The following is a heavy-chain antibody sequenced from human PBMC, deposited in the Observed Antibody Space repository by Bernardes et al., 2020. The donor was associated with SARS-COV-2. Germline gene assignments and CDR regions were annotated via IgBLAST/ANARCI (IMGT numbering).Heavy chain of an antibody. CDR2: INPNSGGT. V-gene: IGHV1-2*02. CDR1: GYTFTGYY. Sequence: ASVKVSCKASGYTFTGYYIHWVRQAPGQGLEWMGWINPNSGGTIYAQKFQGRVTMTRDTSISTAYMELSRLTSDDTAMYYCALPPSNYDRYGMDVWGQGTTVTVSS. J-gene: IGHJ6*02. D-gene: IGHD3-22*01. CDR3: ALPPSNYDRYGMDV.